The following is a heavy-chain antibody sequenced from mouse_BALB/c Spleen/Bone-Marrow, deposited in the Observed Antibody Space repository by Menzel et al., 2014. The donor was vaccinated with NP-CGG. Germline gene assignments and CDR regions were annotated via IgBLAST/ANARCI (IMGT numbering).Heavy chain of an antibody. CDR3: ARSGYYGSSYFDY. Sequence: EVQLQQSGSELVKPGASVKISCKASGYPFTGYFMNWVMQSHGKSLEWIGRINPYNGDTFYNQKFKGKATLTVDKSSSTAHMELRSLASEDSAVYYCARSGYYGSSYFDYWGQGTTLTVSS. CDR1: GYPFTGYF. J-gene: IGHJ2*01. V-gene: IGHV1-20*02. CDR2: INPYNGDT. D-gene: IGHD1-1*01.